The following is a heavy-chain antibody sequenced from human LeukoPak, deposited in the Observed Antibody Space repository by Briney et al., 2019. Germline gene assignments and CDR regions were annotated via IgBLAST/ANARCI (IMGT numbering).Heavy chain of an antibody. J-gene: IGHJ6*02. D-gene: IGHD6-19*01. CDR2: INPDSGGT. CDR1: GYTFISYG. CDR3: ARERSSGQGGMDV. Sequence: ASVKVSCKASGYTFISYGFSWVRQAPGQGLEWMGWINPDSGGTNYAQKFQGWVTMTRDTSISTAYMELSRLRSDDTAVYYCARERSSGQGGMDVWGQGTTVTVSS. V-gene: IGHV1-2*04.